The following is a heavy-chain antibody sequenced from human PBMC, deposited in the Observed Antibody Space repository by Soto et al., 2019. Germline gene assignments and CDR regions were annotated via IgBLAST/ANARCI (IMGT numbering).Heavy chain of an antibody. CDR1: GYSFTSYW. Sequence: PGESLKISCKGSGYSFTSYWNGWVRQMPGKGLEWMGIIYPGDSDTRYSPSFQGQVTISADKSISTAYLQWSSLKASDTAMYYCARPGSSGWYADWYYFDYWGQGTLVTVSS. V-gene: IGHV5-51*01. D-gene: IGHD6-19*01. CDR2: IYPGDSDT. J-gene: IGHJ4*02. CDR3: ARPGSSGWYADWYYFDY.